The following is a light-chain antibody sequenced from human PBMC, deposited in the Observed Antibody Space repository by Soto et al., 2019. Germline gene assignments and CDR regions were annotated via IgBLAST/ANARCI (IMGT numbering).Light chain of an antibody. CDR3: QQYDNSRWT. J-gene: IGKJ1*01. CDR2: GAS. CDR1: QSVPSNY. Sequence: EIGLTQCPGTLSLSPGDRATLSCRASQSVPSNYLSWYQQKPGQAPRLLIFGASTRAIGIPDRFRGSGSGTDFTLTISRLEPADFAVYYCQQYDNSRWTFGQGTKVDIK. V-gene: IGKV3-20*01.